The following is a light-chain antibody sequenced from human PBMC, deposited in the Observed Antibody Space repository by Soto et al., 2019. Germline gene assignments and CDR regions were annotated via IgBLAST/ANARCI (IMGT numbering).Light chain of an antibody. J-gene: IGKJ3*01. CDR3: QQYGSSPQFT. Sequence: EIVLTQSPDTLSLSPGERATLSCRASQSVTGSYLAWYQHKPGQAPRLLIYGASTRATGIPDRFSGSGSGTDFTLPISRLEPEDFAVYYCQQYGSSPQFTFGPGTKVDLK. V-gene: IGKV3-20*01. CDR1: QSVTGSY. CDR2: GAS.